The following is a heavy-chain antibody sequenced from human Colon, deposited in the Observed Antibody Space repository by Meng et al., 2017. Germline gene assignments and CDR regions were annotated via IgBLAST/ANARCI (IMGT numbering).Heavy chain of an antibody. CDR3: ARKGVTYEFDY. V-gene: IGHV1-69*05. Sequence: VPLVQSGAEAKKPGASVKVSCKASGGTFSRNAISWVRQAPGQGLEWMGGIIPIFGTTDYAQKFQGRVTIATDESTSTAYMELSSLRSEDTAVYFCARKGVTYEFDYWGQGTLVTVSS. CDR2: IIPIFGTT. J-gene: IGHJ4*02. CDR1: GGTFSRNA. D-gene: IGHD2-21*02.